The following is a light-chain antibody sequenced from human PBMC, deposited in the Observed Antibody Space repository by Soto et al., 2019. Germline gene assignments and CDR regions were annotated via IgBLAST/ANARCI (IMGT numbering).Light chain of an antibody. CDR3: QHSNSYSYT. CDR1: QSISSW. J-gene: IGKJ5*01. Sequence: DIQLTQSPSTLSPSVGDRVTITCRASQSISSWLAWYQQKPGKAPNLLIYDASNLQSGVPSRFSGSGSGTKFTLTIRSLQPDDFATYYCQHSNSYSYTFGQGTRLEIK. V-gene: IGKV1-5*01. CDR2: DAS.